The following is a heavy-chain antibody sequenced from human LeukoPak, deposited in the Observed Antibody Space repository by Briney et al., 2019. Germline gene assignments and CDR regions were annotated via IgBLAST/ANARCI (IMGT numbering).Heavy chain of an antibody. J-gene: IGHJ4*02. V-gene: IGHV4-4*02. CDR3: ARVPAFYYGDYWTSPNYFDY. CDR2: IFQSGST. D-gene: IGHD4-17*01. CDR1: GGSISDTKW. Sequence: NPAGTLSLTCAVSGGSISDTKWWSWVRQPPGKGLEWVEEIFQSGSTNYNPSLKSRVTISVDKSKNQLSLKLSSVTAADTAVYYCARVPAFYYGDYWTSPNYFDYWGQGTLVTVSS.